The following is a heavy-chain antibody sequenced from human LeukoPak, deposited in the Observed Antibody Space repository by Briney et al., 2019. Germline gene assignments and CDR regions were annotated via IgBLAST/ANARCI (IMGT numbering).Heavy chain of an antibody. CDR1: GFSVSDNY. V-gene: IGHV3-23*01. D-gene: IGHD2-2*02. CDR2: ISGSGGST. CDR3: AKDHCSSTSWYTDFDY. J-gene: IGHJ4*02. Sequence: PGGSLRLSCATSGFSVSDNYMSWVRQAPGKGLEWVSAISGSGGSTYYADSVKGRFTISRDNSKNTLYLQMNSLRAEDTAVYYCAKDHCSSTSWYTDFDYWGQGTLVTVSS.